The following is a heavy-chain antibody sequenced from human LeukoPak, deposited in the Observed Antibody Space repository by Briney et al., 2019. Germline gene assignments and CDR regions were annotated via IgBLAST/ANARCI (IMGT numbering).Heavy chain of an antibody. Sequence: ASVTVSCKASGYTFTSYDLNWVRQAPGQGLEGMGWMNPNSGNTVYAQKFQGRVNITRNTSISTAYMELSSLRAEDTTVYYCARGQHYDFWSGYVWKSGFIDYWGQGTLVTVSS. CDR3: ARGQHYDFWSGYVWKSGFIDY. J-gene: IGHJ4*02. V-gene: IGHV1-8*01. CDR1: GYTFTSYD. CDR2: MNPNSGNT. D-gene: IGHD3-3*01.